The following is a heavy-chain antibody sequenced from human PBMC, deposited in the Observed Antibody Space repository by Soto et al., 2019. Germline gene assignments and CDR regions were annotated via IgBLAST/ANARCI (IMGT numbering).Heavy chain of an antibody. CDR3: ARGSRYGGNYDY. D-gene: IGHD4-17*01. Sequence: SVKVSCKASGGTFSSSTISCVRQAPGQGLEWMGRIIPILGIANYAQKFQGRVTITADKSTSTAYMELSSLRSEDTAVYYCARGSRYGGNYDYWGQGTLVTVSS. CDR1: GGTFSSST. J-gene: IGHJ4*02. CDR2: IIPILGIA. V-gene: IGHV1-69*02.